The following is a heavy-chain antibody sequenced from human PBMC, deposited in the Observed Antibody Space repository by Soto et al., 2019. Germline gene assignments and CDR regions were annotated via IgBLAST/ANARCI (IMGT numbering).Heavy chain of an antibody. CDR2: ISYAGSNK. CDR1: GFTFSSYA. J-gene: IGHJ6*02. Sequence: QVQLVESGGGVVQPGRSLRLSCAASGFTFSSYAMHWVRQAPGKGLEWVAVISYAGSNKYYADSVKGRFTISRDNSKNTLYPQMNSLRAEDTAVYYCARDPQYCSGGSCYYGMDVWGQGTTVTVSS. D-gene: IGHD2-15*01. V-gene: IGHV3-30-3*01. CDR3: ARDPQYCSGGSCYYGMDV.